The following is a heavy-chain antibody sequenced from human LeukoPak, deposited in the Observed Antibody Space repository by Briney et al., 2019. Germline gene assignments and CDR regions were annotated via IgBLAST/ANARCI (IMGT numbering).Heavy chain of an antibody. V-gene: IGHV1-46*01. D-gene: IGHD5-24*01. CDR2: INPSDGST. Sequence: ASVKVSRKASGYTFTSYYIHWVRQAPGQGLEWMGIINPSDGSTSYAQKFQGRVTMTRDTSTSTVYMELSSLRSEGTAVYYCARKFDGYRLDYWGQGTLVTVSS. J-gene: IGHJ4*02. CDR3: ARKFDGYRLDY. CDR1: GYTFTSYY.